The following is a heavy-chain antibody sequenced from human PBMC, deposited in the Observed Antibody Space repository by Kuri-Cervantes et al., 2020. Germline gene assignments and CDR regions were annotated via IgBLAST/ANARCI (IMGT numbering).Heavy chain of an antibody. Sequence: SETLSLTCTVSGGSISSSSYYWGWIRQPPGKGLEWIGYIYYSGSTYYNPSLKSRVTISVDTSKNQFSLRLSSVTAADTAVYYCAREGGSGSYYSPWGQGTLVTVSS. J-gene: IGHJ4*02. CDR2: IYYSGST. D-gene: IGHD3-10*01. CDR1: GGSISSSSYY. V-gene: IGHV4-30-4*08. CDR3: AREGGSGSYYSP.